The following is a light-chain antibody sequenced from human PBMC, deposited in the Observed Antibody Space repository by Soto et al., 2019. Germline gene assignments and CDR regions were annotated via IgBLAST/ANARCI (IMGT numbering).Light chain of an antibody. CDR2: GAS. V-gene: IGKV3-20*01. J-gene: IGKJ2*01. CDR1: QSVTSRY. Sequence: ETVLTQSPGTLSLSPGERATLSCRASQSVTSRYLAWYQQKPGQAPRLLIYGASTRATGIPDRFSGSGSGTEGTLTVSRVEPEDFAVYSCQQYVTSPPMYTFGQGTKLEIK. CDR3: QQYVTSPPMYT.